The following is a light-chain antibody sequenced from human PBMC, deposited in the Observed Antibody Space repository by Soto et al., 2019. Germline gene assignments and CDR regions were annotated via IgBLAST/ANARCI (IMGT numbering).Light chain of an antibody. CDR2: EDD. Sequence: QSALTQPPSVSAAPGQRVTISCSGSSSNIGNNYVSWYRQFPGTAPKLLICEDDKRPPGIPDRFSGSKSGSSATLAITGIQTGDEADYYCGTWDDSLSAGVFGGGTKLTVL. CDR3: GTWDDSLSAGV. V-gene: IGLV1-51*02. J-gene: IGLJ2*01. CDR1: SSNIGNNY.